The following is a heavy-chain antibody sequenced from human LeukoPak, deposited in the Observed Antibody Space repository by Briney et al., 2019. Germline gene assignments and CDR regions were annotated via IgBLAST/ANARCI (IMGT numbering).Heavy chain of an antibody. CDR1: GFTVSSNS. V-gene: IGHV3-23*01. J-gene: IGHJ4*02. Sequence: GGSLRLSCTVSGFTVSSNSMSWVRQAPGKGLDWVSSITGSGNTTYYADSVKGRFTISRDNSKNTLYLQMISLRAEDTALYYCAKGQAMASNWGQGTLVTVSP. D-gene: IGHD2-8*01. CDR2: ITGSGNTT. CDR3: AKGQAMASN.